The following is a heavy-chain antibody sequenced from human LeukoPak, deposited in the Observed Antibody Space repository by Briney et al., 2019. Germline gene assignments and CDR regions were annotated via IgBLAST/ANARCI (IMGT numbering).Heavy chain of an antibody. CDR3: AREGYCSSTSCYTDPMAFDI. CDR1: GGTFSSYA. Sequence: SVKLSCKASGGTFSSYAISWVRQAPGQGLEWMGGIIPIFGTANYAQKFQGRVTITTDESTSTAYMELSSLRSEDTAVYYCAREGYCSSTSCYTDPMAFDIWGQGTMVTVSS. D-gene: IGHD2-2*02. V-gene: IGHV1-69*05. J-gene: IGHJ3*02. CDR2: IIPIFGTA.